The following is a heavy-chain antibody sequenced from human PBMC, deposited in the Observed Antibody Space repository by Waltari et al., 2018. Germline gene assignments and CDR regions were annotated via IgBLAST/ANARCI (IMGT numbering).Heavy chain of an antibody. V-gene: IGHV3-23*01. Sequence: EVQLLESGGGLVQPGGSLRLSCAASGFTFSRNAMSWVRLDPGKGLEWGSAISGSGGSTYYADSVKGRCTISRDNSKNTLYRQMNSLRAEDTSVYYCAKVLVIAVAFDYGGQGPLVTVSS. CDR1: GFTFSRNA. CDR2: ISGSGGST. J-gene: IGHJ4*02. D-gene: IGHD6-19*01. CDR3: AKVLVIAVAFDY.